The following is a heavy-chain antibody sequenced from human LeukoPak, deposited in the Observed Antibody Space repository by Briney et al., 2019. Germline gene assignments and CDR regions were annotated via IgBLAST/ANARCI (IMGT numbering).Heavy chain of an antibody. CDR2: IYTSGST. CDR1: GGSISSYY. CDR3: ARMGGWLADSYYYYYGMDV. V-gene: IGHV4-4*07. Sequence: PSETLSLTCTVSGGSISSYYWSWIRQPAGKGLEWIGRIYTSGSTNYNPSLKSRVTMSVDTSKNQFSLKLSSVTAADTAVYYCARMGGWLADSYYYYYGMDVWGQGTTVTVSS. D-gene: IGHD6-19*01. J-gene: IGHJ6*02.